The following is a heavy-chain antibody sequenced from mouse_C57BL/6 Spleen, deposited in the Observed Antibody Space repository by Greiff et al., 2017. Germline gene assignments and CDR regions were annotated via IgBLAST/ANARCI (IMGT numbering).Heavy chain of an antibody. J-gene: IGHJ4*01. CDR2: ISSGSSTI. CDR3: ARDERREDYAMDY. D-gene: IGHD2-12*01. V-gene: IGHV5-17*01. CDR1: GFTFSDYG. Sequence: EVKLVESGGGLVKPGGSLKLSCAASGFTFSDYGMHWVRQAPEKGLEWVAYISSGSSTIYYADTVKGRFTISRDNAKNTLFLQMTSLRSEDTVMYYCARDERREDYAMDYWGQGTSVTVSS.